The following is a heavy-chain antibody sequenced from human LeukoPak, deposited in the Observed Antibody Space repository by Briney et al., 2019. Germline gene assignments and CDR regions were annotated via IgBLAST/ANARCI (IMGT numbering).Heavy chain of an antibody. CDR3: AWGSGATQLEHNNWFDP. V-gene: IGHV5-51*01. CDR1: GYSFTSYW. CDR2: IYPGDSDT. Sequence: GESLKISCKGSGYSFTSYWIGWVRQMPGKGLEGMGIIYPGDSDTRYSPSFQGQVTISADKSSSTAYLQWSSLKPSDIAMYYSAWGSGATQLEHNNWFDPWGRGTLVTVSS. D-gene: IGHD1-1*01. J-gene: IGHJ5*02.